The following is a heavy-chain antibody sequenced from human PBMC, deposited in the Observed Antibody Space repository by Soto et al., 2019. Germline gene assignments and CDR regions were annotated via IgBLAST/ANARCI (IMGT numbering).Heavy chain of an antibody. D-gene: IGHD3-16*01. CDR2: FSAGGDST. CDR3: AKDKGTGNYGSFHY. CDR1: VCTFSIYA. Sequence: GGSLRLSCSASVCTFSIYAMSCVRQPPGKGLEWVSVFSAGGDSTYYADSVKGRFTISRDNSKNTLYLQMNSLRAEDTAVYYCAKDKGTGNYGSFHYWGQATLVTVFS. J-gene: IGHJ4*02. V-gene: IGHV3-23*01.